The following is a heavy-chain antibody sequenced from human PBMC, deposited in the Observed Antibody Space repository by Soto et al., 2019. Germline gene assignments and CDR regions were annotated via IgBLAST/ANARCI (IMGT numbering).Heavy chain of an antibody. CDR1: GYTFTSYA. J-gene: IGHJ6*02. V-gene: IGHV1-3*01. Sequence: GASVKVSCKASGYTFTSYAMHWVRQAPGQRLEWMGWINAGNGNTKYSQKFQGRVTITADESTSTAYMELSSLRSEDTAVYYCARDKGGCSGGSCYYYGMDGWGQGTTVTVSS. D-gene: IGHD2-15*01. CDR3: ARDKGGCSGGSCYYYGMDG. CDR2: INAGNGNT.